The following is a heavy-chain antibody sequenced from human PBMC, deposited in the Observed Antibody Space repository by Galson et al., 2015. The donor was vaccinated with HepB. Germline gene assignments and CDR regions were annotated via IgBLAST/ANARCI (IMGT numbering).Heavy chain of an antibody. Sequence: SLRLSCAASGFTFSSYGMHWVRQAPGKGLEWVAVISYDGSNKYYADSVKGRFTISRDNSKNTLYLQMNSLRAEDTAVYYCAKDWRNYDILTAQSWGHGTLVTVSS. CDR2: ISYDGSNK. D-gene: IGHD3-9*01. CDR1: GFTFSSYG. V-gene: IGHV3-30*18. J-gene: IGHJ4*01. CDR3: AKDWRNYDILTAQS.